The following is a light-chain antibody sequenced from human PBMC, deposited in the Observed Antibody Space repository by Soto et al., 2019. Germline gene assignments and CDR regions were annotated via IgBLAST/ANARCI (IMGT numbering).Light chain of an antibody. CDR3: QQYKKDFT. CDR2: DAS. CDR1: HAIVHW. Sequence: DIQMTQSPSTLSASVGDRVTITCRASHAIVHWLAWYQQKRGKAPKLLIFDASNLESGVPSRFSGSGSGTEFSLTISGLQPDDFATYYCQQYKKDFTFGPGTKVDVK. J-gene: IGKJ3*01. V-gene: IGKV1-5*01.